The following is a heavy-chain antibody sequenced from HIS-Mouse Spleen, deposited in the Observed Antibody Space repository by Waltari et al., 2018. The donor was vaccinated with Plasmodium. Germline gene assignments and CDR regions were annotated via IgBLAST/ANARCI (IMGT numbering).Heavy chain of an antibody. V-gene: IGHV4-39*01. Sequence: QLRLQESGPGLVKPSETLSLTCTVSGGSISSSSYYWGWIRQPPGKGLEWIGSIYYSGSTYYNPALKSRVTISVDTSKNQFSLKLSSVTAADTAVYYCARQLAYYDFWSGYSRGYYFDYWGQGTLVTVSS. CDR3: ARQLAYYDFWSGYSRGYYFDY. CDR2: IYYSGST. J-gene: IGHJ4*02. D-gene: IGHD3-3*01. CDR1: GGSISSSSYY.